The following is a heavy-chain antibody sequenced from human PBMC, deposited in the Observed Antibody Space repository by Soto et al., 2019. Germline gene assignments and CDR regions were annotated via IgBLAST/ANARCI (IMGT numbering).Heavy chain of an antibody. J-gene: IGHJ4*02. D-gene: IGHD6-19*01. CDR2: AYHNGLT. V-gene: IGHV4-4*02. CDR1: GDSVTSNVW. Sequence: TLSLTCAVSGDSVTSNVWWSWVRQPPGKGLEWIGEAYHNGLTDYNPSLKSRVTMSVDTSKNEFSLKLTSVTAADTAVYYCARARIVVAGTIVDYWGQGTLVTVSS. CDR3: ARARIVVAGTIVDY.